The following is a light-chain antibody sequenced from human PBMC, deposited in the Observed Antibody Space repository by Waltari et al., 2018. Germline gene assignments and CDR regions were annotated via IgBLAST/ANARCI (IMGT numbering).Light chain of an antibody. Sequence: DIQMTQSPSSLSGSIGDRVTITCRTSQGIAFYLNWYQQKPGQAPKLLIYHASHLQSGVPSRFRGRCSETDYTLSISSLQPVDFATYYCQHTYTTPPTFGPGTKVDV. CDR3: QHTYTTPPT. J-gene: IGKJ3*01. CDR1: QGIAFY. V-gene: IGKV1-39*01. CDR2: HAS.